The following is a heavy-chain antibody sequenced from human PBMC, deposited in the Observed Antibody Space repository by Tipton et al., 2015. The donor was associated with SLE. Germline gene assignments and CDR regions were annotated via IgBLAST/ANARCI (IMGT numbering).Heavy chain of an antibody. CDR1: GFTFSSYA. CDR3: AKGYYDSSGYWGY. CDR2: ISYDGSNK. Sequence: SLRLSCAASGFTFSSYAMHWVRQAPGKGLEWVAVISYDGSNKYCADSVKGRFTISRDNSKNTLYLQMNSLRAEDTAVYYCAKGYYDSSGYWGYWGQGTLVTVSS. D-gene: IGHD3-22*01. V-gene: IGHV3-30-3*01. J-gene: IGHJ4*02.